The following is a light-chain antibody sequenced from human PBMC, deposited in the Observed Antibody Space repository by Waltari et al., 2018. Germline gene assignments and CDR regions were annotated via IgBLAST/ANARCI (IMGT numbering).Light chain of an antibody. Sequence: VMTQSPATLSESPGKMVTLTCRASQRVSNNVAWYQQRPGQDPRLLIYGVSTRATDVPAKFSGSRSGTEVTLTINTLQSEDAATYYCQQYNVWPRTFGQGTKVEI. V-gene: IGKV3-15*01. CDR1: QRVSNN. J-gene: IGKJ1*01. CDR2: GVS. CDR3: QQYNVWPRT.